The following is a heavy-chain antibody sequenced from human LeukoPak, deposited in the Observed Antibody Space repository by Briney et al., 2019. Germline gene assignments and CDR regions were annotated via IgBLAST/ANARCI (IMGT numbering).Heavy chain of an antibody. J-gene: IGHJ6*02. CDR3: ARRLSGTAYYYYGMDV. V-gene: IGHV5-51*01. Sequence: GASPQISCKGSGCGFTSYWIGWVRQMRGKGLEWLGIIYPGDSDTRYSPSFQGQVTISADKSISTAYLRWSSLKASDTAMYYCARRLSGTAYYYYGMDVWGQGTTVTVSS. CDR2: IYPGDSDT. CDR1: GCGFTSYW.